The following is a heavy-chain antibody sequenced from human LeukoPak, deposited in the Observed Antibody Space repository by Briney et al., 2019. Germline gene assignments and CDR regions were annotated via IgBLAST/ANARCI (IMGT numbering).Heavy chain of an antibody. V-gene: IGHV1-18*01. CDR3: ARDRLPHYYDSSGYSLDY. CDR2: ISAYNGNT. Sequence: ASVKVSCKASGYTFTSYGISWVRQAPGQGLEWMGWISAYNGNTNYAQKLQGRVTMTTDTSTSTAYMELRSLRSDDTAVYYCARDRLPHYYDSSGYSLDYWGQGTLVTVSS. D-gene: IGHD3-22*01. CDR1: GYTFTSYG. J-gene: IGHJ4*02.